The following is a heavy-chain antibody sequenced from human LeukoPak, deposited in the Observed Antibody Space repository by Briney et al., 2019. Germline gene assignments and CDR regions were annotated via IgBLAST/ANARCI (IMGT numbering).Heavy chain of an antibody. CDR2: IYYSGST. J-gene: IGHJ5*02. CDR1: GGSISSGGYY. V-gene: IGHV4-31*03. Sequence: SETLSLTCTVSGGSISSGGYYWSWIRQHPGKGLEWIGYIYYSGSTYYNPSLKSRVTISVDTSKNQFSLKLSSVTAADTAVYYCARGGYFDYDSSGVKDWFDPWGQGTLVTVSS. D-gene: IGHD3-22*01. CDR3: ARGGYFDYDSSGVKDWFDP.